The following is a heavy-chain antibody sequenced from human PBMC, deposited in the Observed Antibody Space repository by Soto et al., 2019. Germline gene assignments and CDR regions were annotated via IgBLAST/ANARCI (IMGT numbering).Heavy chain of an antibody. Sequence: PGESLKISCKGSGYSFTSYWIGWVRQMPGKGLEWMGIIYPGDSDTRYSPSFQGQVTISADKSISTAYLQWSSLKASDTAMYYCARLGAVVPAAMSYYYGMDVWGQGTTVTVSS. V-gene: IGHV5-51*01. D-gene: IGHD2-2*01. CDR2: IYPGDSDT. J-gene: IGHJ6*02. CDR3: ARLGAVVPAAMSYYYGMDV. CDR1: GYSFTSYW.